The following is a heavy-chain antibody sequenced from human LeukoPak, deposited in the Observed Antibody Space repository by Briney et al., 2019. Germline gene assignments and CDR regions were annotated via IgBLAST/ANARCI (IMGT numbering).Heavy chain of an antibody. Sequence: GGSLRLSCAATGFTFSDYYMSWIRQAPGKGLEWVSYISSSGSTIYYADSVKGRFTISRDNAKNSLYLQMNSLRAEDTAVYYCAREHGFGELYFDYWGQGTLVTVSS. CDR2: ISSSGSTI. D-gene: IGHD3-10*01. CDR3: AREHGFGELYFDY. J-gene: IGHJ4*02. CDR1: GFTFSDYY. V-gene: IGHV3-11*04.